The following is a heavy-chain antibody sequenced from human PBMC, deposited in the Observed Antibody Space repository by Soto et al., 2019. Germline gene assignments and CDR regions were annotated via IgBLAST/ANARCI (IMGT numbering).Heavy chain of an antibody. D-gene: IGHD2-15*01. V-gene: IGHV4-39*01. Sequence: QLQLQESGPGLVKPSETLSLTCTVSGGSISSSNYYWGWIRQPPGKGLEWIGSIYYSGSTYYNPSLKRRVTISVDTSKNQFFLKLSSVTAADTAMYYCARGGYCSGASCAYMGHYYYYGMDVWGQGTTVTVSS. CDR1: GGSISSSNYY. CDR3: ARGGYCSGASCAYMGHYYYYGMDV. CDR2: IYYSGST. J-gene: IGHJ6*02.